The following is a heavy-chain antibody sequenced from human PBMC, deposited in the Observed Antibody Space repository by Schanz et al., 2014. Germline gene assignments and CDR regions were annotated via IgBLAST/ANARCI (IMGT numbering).Heavy chain of an antibody. Sequence: QVQLVQSGPAVKKPGASMKVSCLASGYSFTEYFLHWVRQAPGQGLEWMGRISPNSGDTHSAQKFQGRVTMTWDTSISTAYMELSSLRSDDTAVYYCARELRLEYYFDYWGQGTLVTVSS. CDR3: ARELRLEYYFDY. CDR2: ISPNSGDT. J-gene: IGHJ4*02. CDR1: GYSFTEYF. V-gene: IGHV1-2*06. D-gene: IGHD4-17*01.